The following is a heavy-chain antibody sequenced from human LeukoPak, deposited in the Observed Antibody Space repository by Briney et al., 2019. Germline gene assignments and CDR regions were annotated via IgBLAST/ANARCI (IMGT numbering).Heavy chain of an antibody. CDR3: ARDSTGIAAAGEGYYYYGMDV. Sequence: ASVKVSCKASGYTFTSYDINWVRQATGQGLEWMGWMNPNSGNTGYAQKFQGRVTMTRNTSISTAYMELSSLRSADTAVYYCARDSTGIAAAGEGYYYYGMDVWGQGTTVTVSS. J-gene: IGHJ6*02. V-gene: IGHV1-8*01. D-gene: IGHD6-13*01. CDR2: MNPNSGNT. CDR1: GYTFTSYD.